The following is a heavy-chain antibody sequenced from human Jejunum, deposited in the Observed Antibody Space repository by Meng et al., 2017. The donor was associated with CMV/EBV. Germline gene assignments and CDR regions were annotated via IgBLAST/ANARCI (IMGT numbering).Heavy chain of an antibody. V-gene: IGHV1-8*01. CDR2: LHPDSSST. CDR3: TKASHWTTLGEPFDY. J-gene: IGHJ4*02. CDR1: TFSNYD. Sequence: TFSNYDMNWVRQAPGQGLEWMGWLHPDSSSTGSSPPFPVLVPIPRDTSIKTAYMELSSLTSEDTAVYYCTKASHWTTLGEPFDYWGQGTLVTVSS. D-gene: IGHD4-11*01.